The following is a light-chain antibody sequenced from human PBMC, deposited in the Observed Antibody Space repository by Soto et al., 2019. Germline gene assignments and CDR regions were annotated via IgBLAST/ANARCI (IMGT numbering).Light chain of an antibody. CDR2: GAS. CDR3: QQYNNWPPRAT. CDR1: QSVSSN. V-gene: IGKV3D-15*01. Sequence: EIVMTQSPATLSVSPGERATLSCRASQSVSSNLAWYQQKPGQAPRLLIYGASTRATGIPARFSGSGSGKECTLTISSLQSEDFAVYYCQQYNNWPPRATFGGGTKVEIK. J-gene: IGKJ4*01.